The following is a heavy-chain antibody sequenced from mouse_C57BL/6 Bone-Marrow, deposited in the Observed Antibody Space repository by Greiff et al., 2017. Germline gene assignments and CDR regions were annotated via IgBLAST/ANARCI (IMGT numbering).Heavy chain of an antibody. CDR2: IDPENGDT. Sequence: EVQLQRPGAELVRPGASVKLSCTASGFNIKDDYMHWVKQRPDQGLEWFGWIDPENGDTEYASKFPGTATIPADTSSNKAYLQLSSLTSEDTAVYYCASPCYYYGSSYEFADWGQGTLVTVSA. J-gene: IGHJ3*01. D-gene: IGHD1-1*01. CDR1: GFNIKDDY. CDR3: ASPCYYYGSSYEFAD. V-gene: IGHV14-4*01.